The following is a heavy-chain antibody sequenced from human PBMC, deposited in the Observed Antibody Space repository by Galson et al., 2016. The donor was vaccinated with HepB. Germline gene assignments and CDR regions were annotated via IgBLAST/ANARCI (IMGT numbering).Heavy chain of an antibody. CDR3: ARGTVKSDYYFYLMDV. Sequence: SGKGAGKASGYTFTSYFMHGGGGEKGKGREWRGRSNPRGGDTKDAQICQGRNTRTRDTSTSTVYMDVSSLRSEDTAVYYCARGTVKSDYYFYLMDVWGQGTTVIVSS. V-gene: IGHV1-46*01. CDR1: GYTFTSYF. J-gene: IGHJ6*02. CDR2: SNPRGGDT. D-gene: IGHD1-1*01.